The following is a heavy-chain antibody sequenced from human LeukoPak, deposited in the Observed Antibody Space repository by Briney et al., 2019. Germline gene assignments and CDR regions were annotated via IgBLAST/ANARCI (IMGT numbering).Heavy chain of an antibody. D-gene: IGHD4-17*01. J-gene: IGHJ3*02. CDR3: AQLSGDYGAFDI. CDR1: GFTFSSYA. Sequence: GGSLRLSCAASGFTFSSYAMHWVRQAPGKGLEWVAVISYDGSNKYYADSVKGRFTISRDNSKNTLYLQMNSLRAEDTAVYYCAQLSGDYGAFDIWGQGTMVTVSS. V-gene: IGHV3-30-3*01. CDR2: ISYDGSNK.